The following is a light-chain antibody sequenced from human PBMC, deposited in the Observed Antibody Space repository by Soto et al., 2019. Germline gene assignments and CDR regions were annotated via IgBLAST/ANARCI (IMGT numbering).Light chain of an antibody. CDR1: QSVSSTY. CDR2: GAS. V-gene: IGKV3-20*01. CDR3: QQCGSSSIT. J-gene: IGKJ5*01. Sequence: EIVLTQSPGTLSLSPGERATLSCRASQSVSSTYLAWYQQKPGQAPRLLIYGASSRATGIPDRFSGSGSGTDFTLTISRLEPEDFAVYHCQQCGSSSITFGQGTRLEIK.